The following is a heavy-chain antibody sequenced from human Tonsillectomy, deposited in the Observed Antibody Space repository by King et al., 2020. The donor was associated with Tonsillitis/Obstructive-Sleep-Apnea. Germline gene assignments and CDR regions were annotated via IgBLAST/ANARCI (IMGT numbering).Heavy chain of an antibody. D-gene: IGHD6-19*01. CDR3: ARGPEQWLES. Sequence: VQLVESGGGVVQPGRSLRLSCAASGFTFSSYAMHWVRQAPGKGLEWVAVISYDGSNKYYADSVKGRFTISRDNSKNTLYLQMNSLRAEDTAVYYCARGPEQWLESWGQGTLVTVSS. CDR2: ISYDGSNK. J-gene: IGHJ4*02. CDR1: GFTFSSYA. V-gene: IGHV3-30*04.